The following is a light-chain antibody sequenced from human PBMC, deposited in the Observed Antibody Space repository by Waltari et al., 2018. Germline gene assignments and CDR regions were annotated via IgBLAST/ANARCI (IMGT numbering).Light chain of an antibody. J-gene: IGLJ2*01. CDR1: SGSIPSNY. V-gene: IGLV6-57*01. CDR3: QSYDDNIVI. Sequence: NFMLTQPHSVSESPGKTVTISCTRSSGSIPSNYLKRDQQRPVSSPTTVIYEDFQRPSGVPNRFSGSIDSSSKSASLTISGLRTEDEADYYCQSYDDNIVIFGGGTKLTVL. CDR2: EDF.